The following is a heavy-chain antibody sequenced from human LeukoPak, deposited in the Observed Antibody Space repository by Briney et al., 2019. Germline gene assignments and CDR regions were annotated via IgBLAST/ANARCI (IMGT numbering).Heavy chain of an antibody. CDR1: GFTFSSYS. Sequence: GGSLRLSCAASGFTFSSYSMNWVHQAPGKGLEWVSSISSSSSYIYYADSVKGRFTISRDNAKNSLYLQMNSLRAEDTAVYYCARILTGQGWFDPWGQGTLVTVSS. CDR2: ISSSSSYI. CDR3: ARILTGQGWFDP. V-gene: IGHV3-21*01. D-gene: IGHD3-9*01. J-gene: IGHJ5*02.